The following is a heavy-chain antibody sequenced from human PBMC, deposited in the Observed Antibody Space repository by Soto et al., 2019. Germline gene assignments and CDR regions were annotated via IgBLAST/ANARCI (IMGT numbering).Heavy chain of an antibody. CDR2: IYYSGST. CDR3: ARGRITIFGYYYYYGMDV. V-gene: IGHV4-59*01. D-gene: IGHD3-3*01. CDR1: GGSISSYY. Sequence: SETRTLTCTVSGGSISSYYWSWIRQPPGKGLEWIGYIYYSGSTNYNPSLKSRVAISVDTSKNQFSLKLSSVTAADTAVYYCARGRITIFGYYYYYGMDVWGQGTTVTVSS. J-gene: IGHJ6*02.